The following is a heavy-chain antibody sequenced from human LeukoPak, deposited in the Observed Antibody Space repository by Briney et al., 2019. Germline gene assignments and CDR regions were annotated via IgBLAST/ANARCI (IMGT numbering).Heavy chain of an antibody. CDR3: AKGGSGSRYYFDY. J-gene: IGHJ4*02. D-gene: IGHD6-19*01. CDR2: ISGSGGST. V-gene: IGHV3-23*01. CDR1: GFTFSSYA. Sequence: GGSLRLSCAASGFTFSSYAMRWVRQAPGKGLEWVSAISGSGGSTYYADSVKGRFTISRDNSKNTLYLQMNSLRAEDTAVYYCAKGGSGSRYYFDYWGQGTLVTVSS.